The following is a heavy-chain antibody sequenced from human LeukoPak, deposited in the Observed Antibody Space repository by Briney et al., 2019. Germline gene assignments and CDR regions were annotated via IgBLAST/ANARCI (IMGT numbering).Heavy chain of an antibody. V-gene: IGHV4-61*02. CDR3: ARDKGYGVDY. Sequence: SQTLSLTCTVSGGSISSGSYYWSWIRQPAGKGLEWIGRIYTSGSTNYNPSLKSRVTISVDTSKNQFSLKLSSVTAADTAVYYCARDKGYGVDYWGQGTLVTVSS. CDR2: IYTSGST. CDR1: GGSISSGSYY. D-gene: IGHD4/OR15-4a*01. J-gene: IGHJ4*02.